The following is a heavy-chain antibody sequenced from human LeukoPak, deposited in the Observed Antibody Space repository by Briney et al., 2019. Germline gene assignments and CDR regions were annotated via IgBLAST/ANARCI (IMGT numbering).Heavy chain of an antibody. V-gene: IGHV1-2*02. CDR2: MHPGNGNT. CDR3: AREGSYCVGGDCYSFDF. CDR1: GYRFISNY. J-gene: IGHJ4*02. D-gene: IGHD2-21*02. Sequence: ASVKISCKASGYRFISNYIQWVRQAPGLGPEWMGWMHPGNGNTRYAEKFQGRVTMTRDTSINTAYMDLSSLRSDDTAVYYCAREGSYCVGGDCYSFDFWGQGTLITVSS.